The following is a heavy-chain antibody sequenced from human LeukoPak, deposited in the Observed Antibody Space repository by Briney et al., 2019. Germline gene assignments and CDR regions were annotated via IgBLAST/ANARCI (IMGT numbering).Heavy chain of an antibody. CDR2: IWHDGSDH. CDR1: GFSFNIYA. V-gene: IGHV3-33*01. D-gene: IGHD3-16*01. J-gene: IGHJ5*02. CDR3: ARGGTTGNWFDP. Sequence: PGGSLRLSCVASGFSFNIYAMHWVRQTPGKGLEWVATIWHDGSDHRYVDSVRGRFTISRDNSKDTVYLQMNDLRAEDTAIYYCARGGTTGNWFDPWGQGILVTVSS.